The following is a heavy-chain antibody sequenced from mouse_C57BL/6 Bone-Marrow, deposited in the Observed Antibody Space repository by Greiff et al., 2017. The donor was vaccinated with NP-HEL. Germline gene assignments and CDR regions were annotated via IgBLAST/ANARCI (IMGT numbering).Heavy chain of an antibody. V-gene: IGHV5-6*01. CDR3: ARQDTTAY. CDR1: GFTFSSYG. D-gene: IGHD1-1*01. Sequence: EVKLQESGGDLVKPGGSLKLSCAASGFTFSSYGMSWVRQTPDKRLEWVATISSGGSYTYYPDSVKGRFTISRDNAKNTLYLQMSSLKSEDTAMYYCARQDTTAYWGQGTLVTVSA. CDR2: ISSGGSYT. J-gene: IGHJ3*01.